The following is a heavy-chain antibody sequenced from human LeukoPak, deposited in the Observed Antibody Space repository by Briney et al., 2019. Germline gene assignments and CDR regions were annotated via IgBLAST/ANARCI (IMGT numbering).Heavy chain of an antibody. CDR1: GGSISSSNW. V-gene: IGHV4-4*02. J-gene: IGHJ4*02. CDR3: ARQDSGYELGLDY. D-gene: IGHD5-12*01. Sequence: SETLSLTCAVSGGSISSSNWWSWIRQPPGKGLEWIGEIYHSGSTYYNPSLKSRVTISVDTSKNQFSLKLSSVTAADTAVYYCARQDSGYELGLDYWGQGTLVTVSS. CDR2: IYHSGST.